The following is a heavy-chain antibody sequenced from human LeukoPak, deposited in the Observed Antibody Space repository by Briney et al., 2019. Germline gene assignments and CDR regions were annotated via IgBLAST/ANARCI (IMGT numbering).Heavy chain of an antibody. CDR2: ISYDGSNK. CDR3: AKGLEKAWIRLVFGGMDV. J-gene: IGHJ6*02. D-gene: IGHD5-18*01. V-gene: IGHV3-30*18. Sequence: PGGSLRLSCAASGFTFSSYGMHWVRQAPGKGLEWVAVISYDGSNKYYADSVKGRFTISRDISKKTRYLQMNSLRVENPAVYYCAKGLEKAWIRLVFGGMDVLGQGTTVTVSS. CDR1: GFTFSSYG.